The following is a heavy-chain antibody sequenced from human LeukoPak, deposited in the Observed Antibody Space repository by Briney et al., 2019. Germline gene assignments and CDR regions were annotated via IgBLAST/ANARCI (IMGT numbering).Heavy chain of an antibody. CDR1: GFTFSSYW. V-gene: IGHV3-7*01. Sequence: PGGSLRLSCAASGFTFSSYWMTWVRQAPGKGLEWVANIKQDGSEKYYVDSVKGRFTISRDNAKNSLYLQMNSLRAEDTAMYYCARVGGGDGSGWSTTDYWGQGTLVTISS. CDR3: ARVGGGDGSGWSTTDY. D-gene: IGHD6-19*01. J-gene: IGHJ4*02. CDR2: IKQDGSEK.